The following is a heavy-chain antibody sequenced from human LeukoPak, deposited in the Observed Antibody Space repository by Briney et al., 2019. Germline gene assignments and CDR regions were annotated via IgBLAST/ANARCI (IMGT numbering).Heavy chain of an antibody. V-gene: IGHV1-69*13. CDR1: GGSFSRFA. CDR2: IIPIFGTA. D-gene: IGHD3-22*01. Sequence: SVKVSCKASGGSFSRFAISWVRRAPGQGHEWMGGIIPIFGTANYAQKFEGRVTITADESTSTAYLELSSLRSEDTAVYYCARDATIYDSSSYYYLWWGQGTLLTVSS. J-gene: IGHJ4*02. CDR3: ARDATIYDSSSYYYLW.